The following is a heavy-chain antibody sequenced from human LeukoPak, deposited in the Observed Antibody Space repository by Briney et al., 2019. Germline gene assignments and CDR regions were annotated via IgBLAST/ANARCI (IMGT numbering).Heavy chain of an antibody. CDR2: ISYDGSNK. CDR3: AKSPSGRSRISRFDY. CDR1: GFTFSSYG. D-gene: IGHD1-26*01. V-gene: IGHV3-30*18. J-gene: IGHJ4*02. Sequence: GGSLRLSCAASGFTFSSYGMHWVRQAPGKGLEWVAVISYDGSNKYYANSVNGRFTISRDNSKNTLSLQMNSLRAEDTAVYYCAKSPSGRSRISRFDYWGQGILVTVSS.